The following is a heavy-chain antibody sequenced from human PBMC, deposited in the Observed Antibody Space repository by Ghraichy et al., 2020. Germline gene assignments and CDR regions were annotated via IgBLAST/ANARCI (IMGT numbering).Heavy chain of an antibody. Sequence: GGSLRLSCAASGFTFNSYAVHWVRQAPGKGLEWVAVISYDGSKKSYADSVKGRFTISRDNSKNTLYLQMNSLRVEDTAVYYCARALVGVTAPFDYWGQGTLVTVSS. D-gene: IGHD2-21*02. CDR3: ARALVGVTAPFDY. CDR1: GFTFNSYA. J-gene: IGHJ4*02. V-gene: IGHV3-30*04. CDR2: ISYDGSKK.